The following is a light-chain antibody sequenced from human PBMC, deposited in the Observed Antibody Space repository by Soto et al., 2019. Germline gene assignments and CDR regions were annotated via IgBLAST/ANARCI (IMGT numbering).Light chain of an antibody. Sequence: QPVLTQPPSASASLGATVTLTCTLSSGYSNYRVDWYQQRPGKGPRLVMRVEAGGIVGSRGDGIPDRFSVMGSGLNRYLTIKNIQEEDESDYHCGADHGSGSNFVKVFGGGTKLTVL. V-gene: IGLV9-49*03. CDR1: SGYSNYR. J-gene: IGLJ2*01. CDR3: GADHGSGSNFVKV. CDR2: VEAGGIVG.